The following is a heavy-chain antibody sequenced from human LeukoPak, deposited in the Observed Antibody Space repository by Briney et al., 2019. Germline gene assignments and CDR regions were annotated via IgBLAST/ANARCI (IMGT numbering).Heavy chain of an antibody. V-gene: IGHV3-21*01. CDR3: AKDHGGIAI. Sequence: PGGSLRLSCVGSGFTFSGYSMNWVRQVPGKGLEWVSSISSSTSYIHYADSVRGRFTISRDNAKSSVYLQMNSLRAEDTAVYYCAKDHGGIAIWGQGTMVTVSS. D-gene: IGHD6-13*01. CDR2: ISSSTSYI. CDR1: GFTFSGYS. J-gene: IGHJ3*02.